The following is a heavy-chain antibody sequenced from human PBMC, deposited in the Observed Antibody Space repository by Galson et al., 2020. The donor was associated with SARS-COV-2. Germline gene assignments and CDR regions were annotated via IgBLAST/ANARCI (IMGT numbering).Heavy chain of an antibody. Sequence: SQTLSLTCTVSGGSISSSSYYWGWIRQPPGKGLAWIGSIYQSGNTYYNPSLKSRATISVDTSKNQFSLELSSVTAADTAVYYCARHRDTSMVDYWGQGTLVTVSS. J-gene: IGHJ4*02. CDR3: ARHRDTSMVDY. CDR2: IYQSGNT. CDR1: GGSISSSSYY. D-gene: IGHD5-18*01. V-gene: IGHV4-39*01.